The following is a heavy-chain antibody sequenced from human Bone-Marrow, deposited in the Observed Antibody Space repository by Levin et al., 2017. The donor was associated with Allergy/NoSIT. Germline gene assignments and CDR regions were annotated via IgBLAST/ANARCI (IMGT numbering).Heavy chain of an antibody. Sequence: PGGSLRLSCAVYGGSFSGYYWSWIRQPPGKGLEWIGEINHSGSTNYNPSLKSRVTISVDTSKNQFSLKLSSVTAADTAVYYCARRQTRITMVRGVRNPLYYFDYWGQGTLVTVSS. CDR2: INHSGST. CDR3: ARRQTRITMVRGVRNPLYYFDY. V-gene: IGHV4-34*01. CDR1: GGSFSGYY. J-gene: IGHJ4*02. D-gene: IGHD3-10*01.